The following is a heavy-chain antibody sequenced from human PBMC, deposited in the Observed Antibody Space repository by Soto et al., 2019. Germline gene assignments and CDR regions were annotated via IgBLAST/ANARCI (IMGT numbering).Heavy chain of an antibody. V-gene: IGHV4-59*01. CDR3: ARGRPHFGMDV. J-gene: IGHJ6*02. D-gene: IGHD6-25*01. CDR1: GGSISSYY. CDR2: IYYSGST. Sequence: LSLTCTVSGGSISSYYWSWIRQPPGKGLEWIGYIYYSGSTNYNPSLKSRVTISVDTSKNQFSLKLSSVTAADTAVYYCARGRPHFGMDVWGQGTTVTVSS.